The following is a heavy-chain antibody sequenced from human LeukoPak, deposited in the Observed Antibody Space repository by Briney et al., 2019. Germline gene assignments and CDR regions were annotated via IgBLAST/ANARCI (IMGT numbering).Heavy chain of an antibody. CDR1: GGSISSYY. V-gene: IGHV4-59*01. D-gene: IGHD3-16*01. J-gene: IGHJ4*02. Sequence: MPSETLSLTCTVSGGSISSYYWSWIRQPPGKGLEWIGYIYYSGSTNYNPSLKSRVTISVDTSKNQFSLKLSSVTAADTAVYYCARGRGLRGFDYWGQGTLVTVSS. CDR3: ARGRGLRGFDY. CDR2: IYYSGST.